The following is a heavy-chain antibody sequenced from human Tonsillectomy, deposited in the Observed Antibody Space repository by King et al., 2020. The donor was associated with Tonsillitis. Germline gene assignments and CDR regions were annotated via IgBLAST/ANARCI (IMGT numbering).Heavy chain of an antibody. CDR2: IIPILPIA. CDR3: ATGEQLVSPPLKYGVDV. V-gene: IGHV1-69*09. Sequence: QVQLVESGAEVKKPGSSVKVSCKASGGTFSNYGINWVRQAPAQGLEWMGRIIPILPIANYAQKFQGRVTVTADKSTTTSYMELSSLTSEDTAVYYCATGEQLVSPPLKYGVDVWGQGTTVTVSS. D-gene: IGHD6-13*01. J-gene: IGHJ6*02. CDR1: GGTFSNYG.